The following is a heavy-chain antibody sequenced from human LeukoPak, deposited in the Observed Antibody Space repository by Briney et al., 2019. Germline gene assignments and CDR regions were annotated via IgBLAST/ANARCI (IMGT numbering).Heavy chain of an antibody. Sequence: SETLSLTCTVSGGSISSSSYYWGWIRQPPGKGLEWIGSIYYSGSTYYNPSLKSRVTISVDTSKNQFSLKLSSVTAADTAVYYRARFPRLYYSRGNWFDPWGQGTLVTVSS. CDR1: GGSISSSSYY. J-gene: IGHJ5*02. CDR3: ARFPRLYYSRGNWFDP. CDR2: IYYSGST. D-gene: IGHD3-10*01. V-gene: IGHV4-39*07.